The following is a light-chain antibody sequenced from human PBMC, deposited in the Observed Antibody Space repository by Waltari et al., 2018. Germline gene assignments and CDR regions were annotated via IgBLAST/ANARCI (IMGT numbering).Light chain of an antibody. J-gene: IGLJ1*01. CDR3: VAWDVSLSGYV. CDR1: SSNIGSRP. V-gene: IGLV1-44*01. CDR2: DSN. Sequence: QSVLTQPPSASGTPGQRVTISCSGSSSNIGSRPVNWYQQFPGTTPKLLIHDSNQRPSGVPDRFSGSKSGTSASLASSGLQSEDEADYYCVAWDVSLSGYVFGTGTKVTVL.